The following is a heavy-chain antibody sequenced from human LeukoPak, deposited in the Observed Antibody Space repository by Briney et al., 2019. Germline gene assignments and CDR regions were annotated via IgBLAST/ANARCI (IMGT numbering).Heavy chain of an antibody. CDR2: ISGRGGST. D-gene: IGHD1-26*01. CDR3: AKDTPGPQLLRGYYFDY. Sequence: GGSLRLSCAASGFTFSSYAMSWVRQAPGKGLEWVSAISGRGGSTYYADSVKGRFTISRDSSKNTLYLQMNSLRAEDTAVYYCAKDTPGPQLLRGYYFDYWGQGTLVTVSS. J-gene: IGHJ4*02. V-gene: IGHV3-23*01. CDR1: GFTFSSYA.